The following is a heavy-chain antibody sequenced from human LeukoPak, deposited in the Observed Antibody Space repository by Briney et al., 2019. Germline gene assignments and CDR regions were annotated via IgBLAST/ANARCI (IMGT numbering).Heavy chain of an antibody. CDR3: AKEKSGSYPD. D-gene: IGHD1-26*01. CDR1: GFTFSSYG. Sequence: GRSLRLSCAASGFTFSSYGMHWVRQAPGKGLEWVAVISYDGSNKYYADSVKGRFTISRDNSKNTLYLQMNSLRAEDTAVYYCAKEKSGSYPDWGQGTLVTVSS. V-gene: IGHV3-30*18. J-gene: IGHJ1*01. CDR2: ISYDGSNK.